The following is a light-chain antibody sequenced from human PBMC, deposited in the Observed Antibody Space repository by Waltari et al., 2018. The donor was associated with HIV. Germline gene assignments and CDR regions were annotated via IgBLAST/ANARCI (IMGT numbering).Light chain of an antibody. Sequence: DIRLTQSPSSLSASKGVRITITWRASQDINTFLGCYQQKPGRAPKLLVYGASTVQSAVSSRFSGSGSGTDFTLTINSLQPEDCATYYCQQLNSYPVTFGGGTKVEI. J-gene: IGKJ4*01. V-gene: IGKV1-9*01. CDR1: QDINTF. CDR2: GAS. CDR3: QQLNSYPVT.